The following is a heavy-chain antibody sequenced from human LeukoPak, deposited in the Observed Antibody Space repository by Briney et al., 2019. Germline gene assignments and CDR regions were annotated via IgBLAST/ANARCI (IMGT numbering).Heavy chain of an antibody. CDR3: ARDIWDSSGFYGMDV. V-gene: IGHV4-59*01. D-gene: IGHD3-22*01. Sequence: PSETLSLTCTVSGGSISSYYWSWIRQPPGKGLEWIGYIYYSGSTNYNPSLKSRVTISVGTSKNQFSLKLSSVTAADMAVYYCARDIWDSSGFYGMDVWGQGTTVTVSS. J-gene: IGHJ6*02. CDR2: IYYSGST. CDR1: GGSISSYY.